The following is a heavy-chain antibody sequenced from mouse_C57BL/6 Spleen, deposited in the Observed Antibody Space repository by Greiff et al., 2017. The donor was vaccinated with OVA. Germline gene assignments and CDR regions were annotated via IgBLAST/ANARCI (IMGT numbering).Heavy chain of an antibody. Sequence: QVQLKQSGPELVKPGASVKISCKASGYAFSSSWMNWVKQRPGKGLEWIGRIYPGDGDTNYNGKFKGKATLAADKSSSTAYMQLSSLTSEDSAVYFCAPLYGKIWFAYWGQGTLVTVSA. V-gene: IGHV1-82*01. J-gene: IGHJ3*01. CDR3: APLYGKIWFAY. D-gene: IGHD2-1*01. CDR1: GYAFSSSW. CDR2: IYPGDGDT.